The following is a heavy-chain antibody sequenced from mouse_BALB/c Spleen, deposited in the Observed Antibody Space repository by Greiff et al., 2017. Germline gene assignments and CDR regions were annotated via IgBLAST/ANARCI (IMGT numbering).Heavy chain of an antibody. J-gene: IGHJ2*01. D-gene: IGHD4-1*01. Sequence: EVKLMESGGDLVKPGGSLKLSCAASGFTFSSYGMSWVRQTPDKRLEWVATISSGGSYTYYPDSVKGRFTISRDNAKNTLYLQMSSLKSEDTAMYYCARHVFGTYYFDYWGQGTTLTVSS. CDR1: GFTFSSYG. V-gene: IGHV5-6*01. CDR2: ISSGGSYT. CDR3: ARHVFGTYYFDY.